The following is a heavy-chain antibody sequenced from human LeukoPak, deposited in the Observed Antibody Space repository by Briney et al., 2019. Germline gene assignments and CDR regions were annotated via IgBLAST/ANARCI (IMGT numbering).Heavy chain of an antibody. CDR3: ARVRKYCTNGVCSRYYFDY. Sequence: GGPLRLSCAASGFTFSSYSMNWVRQAPGKGLEWVSSISSSSSYIYYADSVKGRFTISRDNAKNSLYLQMNSLRAEDTAVYYCARVRKYCTNGVCSRYYFDYWGQGTLVTVSS. CDR1: GFTFSSYS. J-gene: IGHJ4*02. D-gene: IGHD2-8*01. V-gene: IGHV3-21*01. CDR2: ISSSSSYI.